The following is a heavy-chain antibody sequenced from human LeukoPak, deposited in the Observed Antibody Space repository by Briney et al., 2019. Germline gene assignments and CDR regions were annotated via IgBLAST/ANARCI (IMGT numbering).Heavy chain of an antibody. J-gene: IGHJ4*02. CDR3: AFSPLGFNYGYAY. D-gene: IGHD5-18*01. CDR1: GFTFSSYA. Sequence: GRSLRLSCAASGFTFSSYAMNWVRQAPGKGLERVSSLSDGGHSSFYADSVKGRFTIYRDDSQNILYLQMNNLSGDDTALYYCAFSPLGFNYGYAYWGQGTLVTVSS. V-gene: IGHV3-23*01. CDR2: LSDGGHSS.